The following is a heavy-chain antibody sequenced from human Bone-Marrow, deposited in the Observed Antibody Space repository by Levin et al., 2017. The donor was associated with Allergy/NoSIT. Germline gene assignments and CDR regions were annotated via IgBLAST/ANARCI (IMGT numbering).Heavy chain of an antibody. V-gene: IGHV3-49*03. CDR2: MRSTTYGGTT. D-gene: IGHD1-26*01. CDR3: SGLVGTTTLLDY. CDR1: GFSFAEYT. J-gene: IGHJ4*02. Sequence: GGSLRLSCAGSGFSFAEYTMIWFRQGPGKGLEWVGFMRSTTYGGTTEFAASLKGRFTISRDDSNSIAYLQMKSLKSEDTAVYYCSGLVGTTTLLDYWGRGTLVTVSS.